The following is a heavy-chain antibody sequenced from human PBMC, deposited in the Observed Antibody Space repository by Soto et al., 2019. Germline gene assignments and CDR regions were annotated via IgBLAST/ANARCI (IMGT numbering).Heavy chain of an antibody. J-gene: IGHJ6*02. D-gene: IGHD3-22*01. Sequence: QVQLVQSGAEVKKPESSVRVSCKASGGTFNNYAITWVRQAPGQGLEWMGGTIPMFGTTNYAEKFQGRVTITADESTNNAYMGLSSLRSEDTAVYYCTRCGIRYHSIGFYLGIDGMDVWGQGTTVIVSS. CDR2: TIPMFGTT. CDR3: TRCGIRYHSIGFYLGIDGMDV. CDR1: GGTFNNYA. V-gene: IGHV1-69*12.